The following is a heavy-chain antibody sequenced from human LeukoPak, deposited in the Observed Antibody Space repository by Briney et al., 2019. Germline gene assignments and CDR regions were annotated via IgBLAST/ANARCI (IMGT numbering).Heavy chain of an antibody. CDR1: GYTFTSYG. CDR3: ARGNTMISGVDWFDP. J-gene: IGHJ5*02. D-gene: IGHD3-22*01. V-gene: IGHV1-18*01. CDR2: ISAYNGNT. Sequence: ASVKVSXKASGYTFTSYGISWVRQAPGQGLEWMGWISAYNGNTNYAQKLQGRVTMTTDTSTSRAYMELRSLRSDDTAVYYCARGNTMISGVDWFDPWGQGTLVTVSS.